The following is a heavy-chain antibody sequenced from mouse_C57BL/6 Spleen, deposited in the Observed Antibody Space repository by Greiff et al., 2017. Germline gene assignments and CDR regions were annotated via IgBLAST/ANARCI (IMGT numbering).Heavy chain of an antibody. J-gene: IGHJ3*01. CDR1: GYSFTGYY. CDR3: ARRDGYDPFAY. D-gene: IGHD2-2*01. Sequence: VQLQQSGPELVKPGASVKISCKASGYSFTGYYMNWVKQSPETSLEWIGEINPSTGGTTYNQKFKAKATLTVDKSSSTAYMQLKSLTSEDSAVYYCARRDGYDPFAYWGQGTLVTVSA. CDR2: INPSTGGT. V-gene: IGHV1-42*01.